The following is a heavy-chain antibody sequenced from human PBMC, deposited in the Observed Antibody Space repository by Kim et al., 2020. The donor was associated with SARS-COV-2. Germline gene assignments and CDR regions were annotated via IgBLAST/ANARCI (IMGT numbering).Heavy chain of an antibody. CDR2: IHHSGRT. V-gene: IGHV4-4*02. J-gene: IGHJ4*02. Sequence: SETLSLTCTVSGASMIPNTSWWSWVRQSPGKGLEWLGEIHHSGRTNYNPSLRARLTLSVDRSKTHFSLTLNSLTAADTAIYYCARGSRWVCPGGQCGFTTMTYYSDYWGQGTLVTVSS. CDR3: ARGSRWVCPGGQCGFTTMTYYSDY. D-gene: IGHD2-8*02. CDR1: GASMIPNTSW.